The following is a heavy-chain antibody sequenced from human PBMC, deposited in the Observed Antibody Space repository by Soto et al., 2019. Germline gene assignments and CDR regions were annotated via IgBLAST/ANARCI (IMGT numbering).Heavy chain of an antibody. D-gene: IGHD1-26*01. CDR2: ISSTSSTI. J-gene: IGHJ4*02. V-gene: IGHV3-48*02. Sequence: GGSLRLSCAASGFIFSNYSMNWVRQAPGKGLEWVSYISSTSSTIFYAYSVKGRFTISRDNAKNSLYLQMNSLRDEDTAVYYCARRQVGVTRASDYWGQGTLVTVSS. CDR1: GFIFSNYS. CDR3: ARRQVGVTRASDY.